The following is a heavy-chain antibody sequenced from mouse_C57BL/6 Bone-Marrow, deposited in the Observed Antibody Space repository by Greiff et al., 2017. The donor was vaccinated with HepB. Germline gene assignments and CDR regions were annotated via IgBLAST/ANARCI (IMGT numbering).Heavy chain of an antibody. CDR2: ISYDGST. CDR3: ARGGGWLLLERVYYFDY. J-gene: IGHJ2*01. D-gene: IGHD2-3*01. V-gene: IGHV3-6*01. CDR1: GYSITSGYY. Sequence: VQLKQSGPGLVKPSQSLSLTCSVTGYSITSGYYWNWIRQFPGNKLEWMGYISYDGSTNYNPSLKNRISITRDTSKNQFFLKLNSVTTEDTATYYCARGGGWLLLERVYYFDYWGQGTTLTVSS.